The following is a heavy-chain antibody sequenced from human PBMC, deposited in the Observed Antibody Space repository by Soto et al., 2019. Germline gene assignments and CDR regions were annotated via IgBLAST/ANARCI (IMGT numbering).Heavy chain of an antibody. CDR2: ISYDGSNK. CDR1: GFTFSSYA. CDR3: ARMSTSGWIGYFQH. D-gene: IGHD6-19*01. J-gene: IGHJ1*01. V-gene: IGHV3-30-3*01. Sequence: PVGSLRLSCAASGFTFSSYAMHWVRQAPGKGLEWVAVISYDGSNKYYADSVKGRFTISRDNSKNTLYLQMNSLRAEDTAVYYCARMSTSGWIGYFQHWGQGTLVTVSS.